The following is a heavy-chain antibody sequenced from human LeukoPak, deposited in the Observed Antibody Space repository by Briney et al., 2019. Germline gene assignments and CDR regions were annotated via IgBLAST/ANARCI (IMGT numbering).Heavy chain of an antibody. V-gene: IGHV4-59*01. Sequence: SETLSLTCSVSGDSISRNYWTWIRQPPGKGLERIGHFYYSGSTSYNPSLKSRVTISADTSKNQFSLKLTSVTAADTAVYYCADRDGVYWGQGILVTVSS. J-gene: IGHJ4*02. CDR3: ADRDGVY. D-gene: IGHD5-24*01. CDR1: GDSISRNY. CDR2: FYYSGST.